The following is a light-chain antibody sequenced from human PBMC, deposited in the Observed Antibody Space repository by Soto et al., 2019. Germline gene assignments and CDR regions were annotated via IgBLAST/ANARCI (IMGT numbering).Light chain of an antibody. CDR1: SSDVGAYMY. CDR3: SSYAGSNNYV. Sequence: QSALTQPPSASGSPGQSVTISCTGTSSDVGAYMYVSWYQQHPGKAPKLVIYEVNKRPPGVRYRFSGSKSGNTASLTVSGLRAEDEAYYYCSSYAGSNNYVFGTGTKVTVL. CDR2: EVN. J-gene: IGLJ1*01. V-gene: IGLV2-8*01.